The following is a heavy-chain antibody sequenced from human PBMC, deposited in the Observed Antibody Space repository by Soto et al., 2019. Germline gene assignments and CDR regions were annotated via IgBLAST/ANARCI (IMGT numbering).Heavy chain of an antibody. CDR1: GFTFSNPW. CDR3: TTGTYDFWSGYPDPFDY. J-gene: IGHJ4*02. CDR2: IKSKTDGGTT. Sequence: AGSMRLSCAASGFTFSNPWMSWVRQAPGKGLEWVGRIKSKTDGGTTDYAAPVKGRFTISRDDSKNTLYLQMNSLKTEDTAVYYCTTGTYDFWSGYPDPFDYWGQGTLVTVSS. V-gene: IGHV3-15*01. D-gene: IGHD3-3*01.